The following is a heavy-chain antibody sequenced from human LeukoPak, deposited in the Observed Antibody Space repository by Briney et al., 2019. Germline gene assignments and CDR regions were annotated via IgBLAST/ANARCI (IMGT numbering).Heavy chain of an antibody. V-gene: IGHV4-59*11. Sequence: SETLSLTCTVSGGAISSHYWSWIRQPPGKGLEWIGYIYYSGSTNYNPSLKSRVTISVDTSKNQFSLKLSSVTAADTAVYYCARSPAAGNPWDWGQGTLVTVSS. CDR1: GGAISSHY. D-gene: IGHD6-13*01. J-gene: IGHJ4*02. CDR2: IYYSGST. CDR3: ARSPAAGNPWD.